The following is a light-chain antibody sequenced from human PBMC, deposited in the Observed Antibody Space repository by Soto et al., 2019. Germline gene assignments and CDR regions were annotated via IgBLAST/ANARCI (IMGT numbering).Light chain of an antibody. J-gene: IGKJ5*01. Sequence: EILLTQSPGTLSLSAGERATLSCRASQGVSSSYLAWYQQKPGQAPRLLIYGASNRATGIPARFSGSGSGTDSTLTISSLEPEEYSVYYCQQSSNWPPITFGQGTRLEIK. CDR2: GAS. CDR1: QGVSSSY. CDR3: QQSSNWPPIT. V-gene: IGKV3D-20*02.